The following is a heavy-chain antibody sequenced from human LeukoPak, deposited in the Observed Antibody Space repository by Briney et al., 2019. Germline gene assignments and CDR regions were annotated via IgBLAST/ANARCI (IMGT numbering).Heavy chain of an antibody. V-gene: IGHV3-23*01. CDR1: GFTFSSYA. Sequence: GGSLRLSCSATGFTFSSYAMSWVRQAPGKGLEWVSAIGGSGAPTYYADSVKGRFTISRDNTKNTVHLQMNSLRVEDTAVYHCAKDRYCSANSCYAGQFDPWGQGTLVTVSS. CDR2: IGGSGAPT. CDR3: AKDRYCSANSCYAGQFDP. D-gene: IGHD2-2*01. J-gene: IGHJ5*02.